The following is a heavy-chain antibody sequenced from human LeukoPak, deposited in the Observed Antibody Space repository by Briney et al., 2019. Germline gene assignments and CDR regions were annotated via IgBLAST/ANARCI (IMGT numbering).Heavy chain of an antibody. CDR1: GFTVSSNY. Sequence: PGGSLRLSCAASGFTVSSNYMSWVRQAPGKGLEWVSVIYSGGSTYYADSVKGRFTISRDNSKNTLYLQMNSLRAEDTAVYYCARTSLRWDLYDAFDIWGQGTMVTVSS. CDR3: ARTSLRWDLYDAFDI. J-gene: IGHJ3*02. V-gene: IGHV3-53*01. D-gene: IGHD4-23*01. CDR2: IYSGGST.